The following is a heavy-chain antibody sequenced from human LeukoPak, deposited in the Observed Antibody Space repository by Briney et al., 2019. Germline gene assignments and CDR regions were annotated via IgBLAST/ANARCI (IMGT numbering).Heavy chain of an antibody. CDR3: ARAVVTASDAFDI. Sequence: SETLSLTCTVSGGSISSGGYYWSWIRQHPGKGLEWIGYIYYSGSTYYNPSLKSRVTISVDTSKNQFSLKLSSVTAADTAAYYCARAVVTASDAFDIWGQGTMVTVSS. V-gene: IGHV4-31*03. D-gene: IGHD2-21*02. CDR2: IYYSGST. J-gene: IGHJ3*02. CDR1: GGSISSGGYY.